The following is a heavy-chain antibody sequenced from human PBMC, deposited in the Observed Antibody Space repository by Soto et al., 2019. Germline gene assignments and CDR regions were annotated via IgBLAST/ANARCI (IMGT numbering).Heavy chain of an antibody. D-gene: IGHD2-2*01. J-gene: IGHJ4*02. CDR1: GGSISSSSYY. Sequence: SETLSLTCTVSGGSISSSSYYWGWIRQPPGKGLEWIGSIYYSGSTYYNPSLKSRVTISVDTSKNQFSLKLSSVTAADTAVYYCARLSPGGYCSSTSCNYDFDYWGQGTLVTVSS. V-gene: IGHV4-39*01. CDR3: ARLSPGGYCSSTSCNYDFDY. CDR2: IYYSGST.